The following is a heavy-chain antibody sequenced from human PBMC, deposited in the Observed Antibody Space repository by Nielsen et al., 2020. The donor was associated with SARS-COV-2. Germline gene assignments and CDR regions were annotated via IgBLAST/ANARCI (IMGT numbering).Heavy chain of an antibody. CDR1: GFTFDDYG. D-gene: IGHD3-9*01. CDR2: INWNGGST. Sequence: GGSLRLSCAASGFTFDDYGMSGVRQAPGKGLEWVSGINWNGGSTGYADSVKGRFTISRDNAKNSLYLQMNSLRAEDTAVYYCASPRYFDCSPLDYWGQGTLVTVSS. CDR3: ASPRYFDCSPLDY. J-gene: IGHJ4*02. V-gene: IGHV3-20*04.